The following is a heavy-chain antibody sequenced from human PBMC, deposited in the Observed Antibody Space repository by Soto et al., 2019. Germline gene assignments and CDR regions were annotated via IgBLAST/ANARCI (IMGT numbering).Heavy chain of an antibody. J-gene: IGHJ4*02. D-gene: IGHD2-21*01. CDR3: ARVPSMGALNSPLFFFDL. Sequence: GGSLRLSCSASGFNFKIYGMTWVRQAPGKGLEWISDISTLGTTMHYADSVRDRFTISRDKPTNTVYLHLTSRRDEDTAVYYFARVPSMGALNSPLFFFDLCGQGTL. V-gene: IGHV3-48*03. CDR1: GFNFKIYG. CDR2: ISTLGTTM.